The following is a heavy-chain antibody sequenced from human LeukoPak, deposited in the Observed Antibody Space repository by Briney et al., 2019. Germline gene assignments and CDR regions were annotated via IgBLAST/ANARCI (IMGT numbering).Heavy chain of an antibody. Sequence: VSVKVSCKASGYTFAGYYMRWVRQAPGQGLEWMGWINPNSGVTNYAQKFQGRVTMTRDTSISTAYMELSRLRSDDTAVYYCATYASGSYLSFDYWGQGALVTVSS. V-gene: IGHV1-2*02. CDR3: ATYASGSYLSFDY. CDR1: GYTFAGYY. CDR2: INPNSGVT. D-gene: IGHD3-10*01. J-gene: IGHJ4*02.